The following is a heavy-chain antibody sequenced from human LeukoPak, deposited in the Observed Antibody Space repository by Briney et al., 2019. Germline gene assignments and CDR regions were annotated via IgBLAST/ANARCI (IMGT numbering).Heavy chain of an antibody. V-gene: IGHV4-59*08. D-gene: IGHD2-15*01. CDR2: IYYSGST. CDR3: ARHGWSCCSGGSCLHWYFDL. CDR1: GGSISSYY. Sequence: PSETLSLTCTVSGGSISSYYWSWIRQPPGKGLEWIGYIYYSGSTNYNPSLMSRVTISVDTSKNQFSLKLSSVTAADTAVYYCARHGWSCCSGGSCLHWYFDLWGRGTLVTVSS. J-gene: IGHJ2*01.